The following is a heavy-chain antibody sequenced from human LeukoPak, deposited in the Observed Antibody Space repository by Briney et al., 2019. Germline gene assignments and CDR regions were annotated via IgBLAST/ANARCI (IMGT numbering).Heavy chain of an antibody. J-gene: IGHJ4*02. CDR2: IYYSGST. CDR1: GGSISSSSYY. V-gene: IGHV4-39*07. Sequence: SETLSLTCTVSGGSISSSSYYWGWIRQPPGKGLEWIGSIYYSGSTYYNPSLKSRVTISVDTSKNQFSLKLSSVTAADTAVYYCARAKNDYGDYGDYWGQGTLVTVSS. D-gene: IGHD4-17*01. CDR3: ARAKNDYGDYGDY.